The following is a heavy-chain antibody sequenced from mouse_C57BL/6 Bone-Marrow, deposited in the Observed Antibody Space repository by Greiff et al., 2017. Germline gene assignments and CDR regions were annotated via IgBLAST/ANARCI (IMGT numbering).Heavy chain of an antibody. J-gene: IGHJ1*03. Sequence: QVQLQQSGPELVKPGASVKLSCKASGYTFTSYDINWVKQRPGQGLEWIGWIYPRDGSTKYNEKFKGKATLTVDTSSSQACMEPPSLTSEDSAVYFCARLEFDGSSGDWYFDVWGTGTTVTVSS. D-gene: IGHD1-1*01. CDR1: GYTFTSYD. V-gene: IGHV1-85*01. CDR2: IYPRDGST. CDR3: ARLEFDGSSGDWYFDV.